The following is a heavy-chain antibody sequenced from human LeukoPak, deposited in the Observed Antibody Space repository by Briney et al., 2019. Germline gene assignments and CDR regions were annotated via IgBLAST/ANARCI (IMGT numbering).Heavy chain of an antibody. CDR1: GYTFTGYY. J-gene: IGHJ5*02. D-gene: IGHD5-12*01. CDR3: AGEYSSYDPSSWIDP. V-gene: IGHV1-2*02. Sequence: ASVKVSCKASGYTFTGYYMHWVRQAPGQGLEWMGWINPNSGGTNYAQKFQGRVTMTRDTSITTAYMELSRLRSDDTAVYYCAGEYSSYDPSSWIDPCGQGTLVTVSS. CDR2: INPNSGGT.